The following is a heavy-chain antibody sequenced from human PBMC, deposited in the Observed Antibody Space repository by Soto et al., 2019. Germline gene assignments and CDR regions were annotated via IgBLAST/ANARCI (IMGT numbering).Heavy chain of an antibody. CDR2: VHHSGTS. V-gene: IGHV4-34*02. CDR1: GGSFNDYF. Sequence: QVALQQWGAGLLKPSQTLSLTCGVYGGSFNDYFWTWIRLTPGQGLEWIGEVHHSGTSSYNPSLTTRSTVSVDTSKSQFSLTLTSMTAADTGTYYCARRKDSSRYFYGMDVWGQGTTVGVS. CDR3: ARRKDSSRYFYGMDV. D-gene: IGHD6-13*01. J-gene: IGHJ6*02.